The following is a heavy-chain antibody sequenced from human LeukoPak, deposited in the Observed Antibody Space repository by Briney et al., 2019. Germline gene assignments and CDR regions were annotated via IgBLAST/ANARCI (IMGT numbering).Heavy chain of an antibody. Sequence: SGTLSLTCTVSGGSISSYYWSWIRQPPGKGLEWIGYIYYSGGTNYNPSLKSRVTISVDTSKNQFSLKLSSVTAADTAVYYCARDLISSTSCLWGQGTLVTVSS. CDR1: GGSISSYY. D-gene: IGHD2-2*01. V-gene: IGHV4-59*12. J-gene: IGHJ4*02. CDR3: ARDLISSTSCL. CDR2: IYYSGGT.